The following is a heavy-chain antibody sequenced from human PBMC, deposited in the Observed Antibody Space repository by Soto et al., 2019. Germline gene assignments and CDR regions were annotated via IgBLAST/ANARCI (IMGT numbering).Heavy chain of an antibody. Sequence: QVQLVQSGAEVKKPGASVKVSCKASGYTFASYGINWVRQAPGQGLEWLGWISPYDGYTHYARILRGRVSMTTDTSTKTAYMELRSLRSDDTAMYYCARGGYYDSSGARNYYFYGMNVWGQGTTVTVSS. J-gene: IGHJ6*02. D-gene: IGHD3-22*01. CDR1: GYTFASYG. V-gene: IGHV1-18*01. CDR2: ISPYDGYT. CDR3: ARGGYYDSSGARNYYFYGMNV.